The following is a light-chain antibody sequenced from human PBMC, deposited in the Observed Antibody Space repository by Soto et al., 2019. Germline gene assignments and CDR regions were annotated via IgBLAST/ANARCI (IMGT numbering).Light chain of an antibody. CDR3: QQYDNSLYT. CDR2: GAS. CDR1: QSVSSTY. Sequence: EIVLTQSPGTLSLSPGERATLSCRANQSVSSTYLAWYQQKPGQAPRLLIYGASSRATGIPDRFSGSGSGTDFTLTICRLEPEDFAVYYCQQYDNSLYTFGQGTKLEIK. J-gene: IGKJ2*01. V-gene: IGKV3-20*01.